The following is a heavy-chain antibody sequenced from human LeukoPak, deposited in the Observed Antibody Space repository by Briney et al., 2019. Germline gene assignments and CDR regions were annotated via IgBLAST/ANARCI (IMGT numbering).Heavy chain of an antibody. Sequence: GGSLRLSCAASGFTFNSYAMSWVRQAPGKGLEWVSAISGSGGSTYYADSVKGRFTISRHNSKNTLYLQMNSLRAEDTAVYYCAREKHGVVDDYYYGMDVWGQGTTVTVSS. V-gene: IGHV3-23*01. CDR3: AREKHGVVDDYYYGMDV. J-gene: IGHJ6*02. D-gene: IGHD3-22*01. CDR1: GFTFNSYA. CDR2: ISGSGGST.